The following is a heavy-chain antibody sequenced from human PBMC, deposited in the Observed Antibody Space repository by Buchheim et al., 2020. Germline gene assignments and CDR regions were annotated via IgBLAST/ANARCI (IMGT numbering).Heavy chain of an antibody. D-gene: IGHD3-9*01. V-gene: IGHV1-8*01. CDR3: ARVNDWDLFEN. CDR1: GYTFTTYD. J-gene: IGHJ4*02. Sequence: QVQLVQSGAEVKKPGASVKFSCKASGYTFTTYDINWVRQATGQGLEWMGWMNPNNGNPHYAQRFQGRVTMTRNTSIGQASMELSSLTSDDTAVYYCARVNDWDLFENWGQGTL. CDR2: MNPNNGNP.